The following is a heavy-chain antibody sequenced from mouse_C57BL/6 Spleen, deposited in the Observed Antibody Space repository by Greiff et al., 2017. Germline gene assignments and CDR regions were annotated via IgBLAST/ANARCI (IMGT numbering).Heavy chain of an antibody. V-gene: IGHV6-6*01. CDR1: GFTFSDAW. J-gene: IGHJ4*01. CDR3: TRKVPLYAMDY. Sequence: EVQRVESGGGLVQPGGSMKLSCAASGFTFSDAWMDWVRQSPEKGLEWVAEIRNKANNHATYYAESVKGRFTISRDDSKSSVYLQMNSLRAEDTGIYYCTRKVPLYAMDYWGQGTSVTVSS. CDR2: IRNKANNHAT.